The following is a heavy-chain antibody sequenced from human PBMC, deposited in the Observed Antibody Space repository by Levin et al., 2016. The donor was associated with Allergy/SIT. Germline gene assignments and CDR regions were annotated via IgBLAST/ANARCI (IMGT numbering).Heavy chain of an antibody. D-gene: IGHD4-17*01. CDR2: INAGNGNT. J-gene: IGHJ4*02. Sequence: ASVKVSCKASGYTFTSYAMNWVRQAPGQRLEWMGWINAGNGNTKYSQKFQGRVTITRDTSTSTVYMELSSLRSEDTAVYYCARPTVTNCLDYWGQGTLVTVSS. CDR1: GYTFTSYA. V-gene: IGHV1-3*01. CDR3: ARPTVTNCLDY.